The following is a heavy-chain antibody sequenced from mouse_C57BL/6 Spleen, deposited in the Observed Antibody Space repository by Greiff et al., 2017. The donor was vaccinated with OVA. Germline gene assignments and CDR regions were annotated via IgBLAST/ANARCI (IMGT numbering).Heavy chain of an antibody. CDR3: ARGWLLPWYFDV. CDR2: ISYDGSN. D-gene: IGHD2-3*01. Sequence: EVQVVESGPGLVKPSQSLSLTCSVSGYSITSGYFWNWIRQFPGNKLEWMGYISYDGSNNYNPSLKNRISITRDTSKNQFFLKLNSVTTEDTATYYCARGWLLPWYFDVWGTGTTVTVSS. J-gene: IGHJ1*03. V-gene: IGHV3-6*01. CDR1: GYSITSGYF.